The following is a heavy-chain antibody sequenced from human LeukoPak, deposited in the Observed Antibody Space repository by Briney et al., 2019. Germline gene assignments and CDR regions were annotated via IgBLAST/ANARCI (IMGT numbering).Heavy chain of an antibody. Sequence: SETLSLTCTVSGGSISSGGYYWSWIRQHPGKGLEWIGHIYYSGSTYYNPSLKSRVTISVDTSKNQFSLKLSSVTAADTAVYYCARVRYSSSLSPWYFDLWGRGTLVTVSS. CDR2: IYYSGST. CDR1: GGSISSGGYY. CDR3: ARVRYSSSLSPWYFDL. V-gene: IGHV4-31*03. J-gene: IGHJ2*01. D-gene: IGHD6-13*01.